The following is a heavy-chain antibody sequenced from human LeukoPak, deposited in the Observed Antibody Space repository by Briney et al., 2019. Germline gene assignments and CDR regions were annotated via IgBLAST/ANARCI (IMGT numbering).Heavy chain of an antibody. V-gene: IGHV4-38-2*02. CDR2: IDHSGST. CDR3: ARQSGITGTTDYFDF. Sequence: SETLSLTCTVSGYSISRGYYWGWIRQPPGKGLECIGSIDHSGSTSYNPSLKSRVTISVDTSMNQFSLKLSSVTAADTAVYYCARQSGITGTTDYFDFWGQGILVTVSS. CDR1: GYSISRGYY. J-gene: IGHJ4*02. D-gene: IGHD1-20*01.